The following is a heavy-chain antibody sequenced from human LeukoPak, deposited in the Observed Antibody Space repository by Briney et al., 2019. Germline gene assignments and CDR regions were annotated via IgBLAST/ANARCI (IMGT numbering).Heavy chain of an antibody. CDR3: AKDGAGIGAAGTEGYFDY. D-gene: IGHD6-13*01. CDR1: GFTFDDYA. V-gene: IGHV3-43D*03. Sequence: GGSLRLSCAASGFTFDDYAMHWVRQAPGKGLEWVSLISWDGGSTYYADSVKGRFTISRDNSNNSLYLQMNSLRAEDTALYYCAKDGAGIGAAGTEGYFDYWGQGTLVTVSS. J-gene: IGHJ4*02. CDR2: ISWDGGST.